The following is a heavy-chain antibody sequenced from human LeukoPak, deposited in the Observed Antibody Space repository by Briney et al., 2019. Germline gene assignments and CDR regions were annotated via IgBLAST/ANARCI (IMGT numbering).Heavy chain of an antibody. CDR3: AATHVDYYDSSGYYQFDY. CDR2: ISGSGGST. Sequence: PGGSLRLSCAASGFTFSSYPMSWVRQAPGKGLEWVSAISGSGGSTYYADSVKGRFTISRDNSKNTLYLQMNSLRAEDTAVYYCAATHVDYYDSSGYYQFDYWGQGTLVTVSS. CDR1: GFTFSSYP. J-gene: IGHJ4*02. D-gene: IGHD3-22*01. V-gene: IGHV3-23*01.